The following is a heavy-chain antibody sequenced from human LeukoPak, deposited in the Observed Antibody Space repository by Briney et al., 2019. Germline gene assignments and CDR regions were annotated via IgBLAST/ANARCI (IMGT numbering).Heavy chain of an antibody. CDR3: ARESFLGPFSYFDY. D-gene: IGHD3-16*02. Sequence: GGSLRLSCAASGFTFSSYSMNWVRHAPGKGLEWVSSISSSSSYIFYADSVKGRFTISRDNDNNALYPQMHSLRAEDTAVYYGARESFLGPFSYFDYWGQGTLVTVSS. CDR1: GFTFSSYS. J-gene: IGHJ4*02. V-gene: IGHV3-21*01. CDR2: ISSSSSYI.